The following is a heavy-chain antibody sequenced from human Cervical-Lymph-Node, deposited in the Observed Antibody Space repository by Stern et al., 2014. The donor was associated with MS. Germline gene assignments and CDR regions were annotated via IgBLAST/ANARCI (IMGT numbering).Heavy chain of an antibody. V-gene: IGHV5-51*01. Sequence: EVQLLESGAEVRKPGESLKISCQTSGYSFSTYWIGWGRQMPGKGLEGMGIIFPGDSDPSYSPAFQAQVPISVDKSVSTAYLQWSRLKASDTAMYYCARLDSDRYFDYWAQGTLVTVSS. D-gene: IGHD1-26*01. J-gene: IGHJ4*02. CDR3: ARLDSDRYFDY. CDR2: IFPGDSDP. CDR1: GYSFSTYW.